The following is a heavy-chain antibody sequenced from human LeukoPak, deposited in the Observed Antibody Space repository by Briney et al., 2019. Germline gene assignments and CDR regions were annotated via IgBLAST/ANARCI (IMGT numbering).Heavy chain of an antibody. V-gene: IGHV4-31*03. CDR1: GGSISSGGYS. CDR2: IYYSGST. D-gene: IGHD2-8*01. J-gene: IGHJ5*02. Sequence: SETLSLTCTVSGGSISSGGYSWSWIRQHPGKGLEWVGYIYYSGSTYYNPSLKSRVTISVDTSKNQFSLKLSSVTAADTAVYYCARAGGVASWFDPWGQGTLVTVSS. CDR3: ARAGGVASWFDP.